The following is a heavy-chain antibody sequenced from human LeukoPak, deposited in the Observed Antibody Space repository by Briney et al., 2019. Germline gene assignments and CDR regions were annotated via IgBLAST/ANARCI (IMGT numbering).Heavy chain of an antibody. J-gene: IGHJ6*03. CDR1: GYSISSGYY. D-gene: IGHD3-10*01. CDR3: ARVRVRGDYYMDV. Sequence: PSETLSLTCTVSGYSISSGYYWGWIRQPPGKGLEWIGSIYHSGSTYYNPSLKSRVTMSVDTSKNQFSLKLSSVTAADTAVYYCARVRVRGDYYMDVWGKGTTVTISS. CDR2: IYHSGST. V-gene: IGHV4-38-2*02.